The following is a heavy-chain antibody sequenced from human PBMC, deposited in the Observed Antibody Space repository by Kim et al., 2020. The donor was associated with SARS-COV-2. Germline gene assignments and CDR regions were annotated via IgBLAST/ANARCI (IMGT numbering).Heavy chain of an antibody. CDR3: ARGYGSGTNY. V-gene: IGHV3-74*01. CDR2: SST. D-gene: IGHD3-10*01. J-gene: IGHJ4*02. Sequence: SSTGYADSGKGRFTISRDKAKTPLYLQMNSLRVEDTAVYYCARGYGSGTNYWGQGTLVTVST.